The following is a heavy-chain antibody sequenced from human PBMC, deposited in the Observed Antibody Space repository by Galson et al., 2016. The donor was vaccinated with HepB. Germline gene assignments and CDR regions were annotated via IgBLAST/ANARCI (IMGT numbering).Heavy chain of an antibody. CDR1: GFSLSTTGVG. Sequence: PALVKPTQTLTLTCIFSGFSLSTTGVGVGWMRQPPGKTLEWLAHIYWDGDERPSPSLKTRLTIPKDTSKNRVVLTMTNMDPVDTATYYCVHIVHSGSYYYFAYWGQGTLLTVSS. CDR2: IYWDGDE. V-gene: IGHV2-5*02. J-gene: IGHJ4*02. CDR3: VHIVHSGSYYYFAY. D-gene: IGHD1-26*01.